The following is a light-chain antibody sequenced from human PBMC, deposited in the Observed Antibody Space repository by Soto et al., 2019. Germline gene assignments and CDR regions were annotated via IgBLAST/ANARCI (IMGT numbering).Light chain of an antibody. CDR3: QQYYYYWT. CDR2: DAS. CDR1: QGIDGF. Sequence: DIQMTQSPSTLSASVGDRVTITCRASQGIDGFLAWYQQKPGKAPRLVIYDASALRNGVPSRFSGSGSGTEFTLTISSLQPDDFATYYCQQYYYYWTFGQGTEVEIK. J-gene: IGKJ1*01. V-gene: IGKV1-5*01.